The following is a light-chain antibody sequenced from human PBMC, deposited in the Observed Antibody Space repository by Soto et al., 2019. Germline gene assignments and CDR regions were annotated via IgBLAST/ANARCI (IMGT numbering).Light chain of an antibody. CDR3: QQYNSYSPWT. J-gene: IGKJ1*01. V-gene: IGKV1-5*01. CDR1: QSISSW. CDR2: DAS. Sequence: DIQMTQSPSTLSASVGDRVTITCRASQSISSWLAWYQQKPGKAPKLLIYDASSLESGVPSRFSGSGSGTEIPLPISSPQADDFATYFCQQYNSYSPWTFGQGTKVEIK.